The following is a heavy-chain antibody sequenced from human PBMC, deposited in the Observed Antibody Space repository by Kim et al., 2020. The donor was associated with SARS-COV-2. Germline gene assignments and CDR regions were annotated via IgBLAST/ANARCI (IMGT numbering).Heavy chain of an antibody. CDR1: GFTFSSYA. CDR2: ISGSGGST. D-gene: IGHD2-2*01. J-gene: IGHJ4*02. Sequence: GGSLRLSCAASGFTFSSYAMSWVRQAPGKGLEWVSAISGSGGSTYYADSVKGRFTISRDNSKNTLYLQMNSLRAEDTAVYYCAWLIVVVPAAPHETLFDYWGQGTLVTVSS. CDR3: AWLIVVVPAAPHETLFDY. V-gene: IGHV3-23*01.